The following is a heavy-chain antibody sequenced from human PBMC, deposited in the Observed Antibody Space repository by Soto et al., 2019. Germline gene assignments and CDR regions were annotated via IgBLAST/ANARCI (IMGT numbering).Heavy chain of an antibody. Sequence: PGGSLRLSCAASGFTFSSYSMNWVRQAPGKGLEWVAVISYDGSNKYYADSVKGRFTISRDNSKNTLYLQMNSLRAEDTAVYYCAKSRLDSSGWSVGMDVWGQGTTVTVSS. V-gene: IGHV3-30*18. J-gene: IGHJ6*02. CDR1: GFTFSSYS. D-gene: IGHD6-19*01. CDR3: AKSRLDSSGWSVGMDV. CDR2: ISYDGSNK.